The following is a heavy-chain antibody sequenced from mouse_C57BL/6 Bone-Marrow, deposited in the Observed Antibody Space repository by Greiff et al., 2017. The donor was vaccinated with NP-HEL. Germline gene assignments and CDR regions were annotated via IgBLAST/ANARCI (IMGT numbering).Heavy chain of an antibody. Sequence: VQLQQSGAELMKPGASVQLSCKATGYTFTGYWIAWVKQRPGHGLEWIGEILPGSGSTTYNEKFKGKATFTADTSSNTAYMQLSSLTTEDSAIYYCARGLYYGDWYFAVWGTGTTVTVSS. J-gene: IGHJ1*03. CDR1: GYTFTGYW. V-gene: IGHV1-9*01. D-gene: IGHD1-1*01. CDR3: ARGLYYGDWYFAV. CDR2: ILPGSGST.